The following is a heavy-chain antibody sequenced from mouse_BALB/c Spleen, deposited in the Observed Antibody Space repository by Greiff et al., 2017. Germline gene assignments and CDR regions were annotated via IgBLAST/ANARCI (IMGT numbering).Heavy chain of an antibody. CDR1: GFTFSSYA. Sequence: DVKLVESGGGLVKPGGSLKLSCAASGFTFSSYAMSWVRQSPEKRLEWVAEISSGGSYTYYPDTVTGRFTISRDNAKNTLYLEMSSLRSEDTAMYYCAREGYDYEGYFDVWGAGTTVTVSS. V-gene: IGHV5-9-4*01. J-gene: IGHJ1*01. CDR2: ISSGGSYT. CDR3: AREGYDYEGYFDV. D-gene: IGHD2-4*01.